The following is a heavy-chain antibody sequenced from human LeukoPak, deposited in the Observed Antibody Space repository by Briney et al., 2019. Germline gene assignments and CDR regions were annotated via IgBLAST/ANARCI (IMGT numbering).Heavy chain of an antibody. CDR2: ISYDGSNK. CDR3: AKGASWIQLWQTGFDY. Sequence: TGRSLRLSCAASGFTFSSYGMHWVRQAPGKGLEWVAVISYDGSNKYYADSVKGRFTISRDNSKNTLYLQMNSLRAEDTAVYYCAKGASWIQLWQTGFDYWGQGTLVTVSS. J-gene: IGHJ4*02. CDR1: GFTFSSYG. V-gene: IGHV3-30*18. D-gene: IGHD5-18*01.